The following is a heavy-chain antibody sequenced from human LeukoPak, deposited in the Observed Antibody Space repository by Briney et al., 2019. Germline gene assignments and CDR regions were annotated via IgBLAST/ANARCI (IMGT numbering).Heavy chain of an antibody. CDR3: ARDKVVPAAMARYYYYGMDV. Sequence: ASVTVSCKASVGTFRSYAISWVRQAPGQGLEWMGRIIPILGIANYAQKFQGRVTITADKSTSTAYMELSSLRSEDTAVYYCARDKVVPAAMARYYYYGMDVWGQGTTVTVSS. J-gene: IGHJ6*02. CDR1: VGTFRSYA. V-gene: IGHV1-69*04. D-gene: IGHD2-2*01. CDR2: IIPILGIA.